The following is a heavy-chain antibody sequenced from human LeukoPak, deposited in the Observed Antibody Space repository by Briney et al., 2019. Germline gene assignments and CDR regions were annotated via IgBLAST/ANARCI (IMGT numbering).Heavy chain of an antibody. Sequence: PGGSLRLSCAASGFTFSSYWIYWVRQGPGKGLVWLSRIDSDGSNTNYADSVKGRFTISRDNAKSTVWLQMNSLTAEDTAVYYCARGGNYVQEAFDYWGQGTLVTVSS. CDR2: IDSDGSNT. CDR1: GFTFSSYW. CDR3: ARGGNYVQEAFDY. D-gene: IGHD4-23*01. J-gene: IGHJ4*02. V-gene: IGHV3-74*01.